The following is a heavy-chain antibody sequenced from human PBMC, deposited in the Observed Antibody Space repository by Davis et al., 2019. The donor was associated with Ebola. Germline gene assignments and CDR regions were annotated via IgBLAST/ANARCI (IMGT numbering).Heavy chain of an antibody. CDR2: IYSGVKT. J-gene: IGHJ4*02. CDR1: GFTVSTEY. V-gene: IGHV3-66*01. D-gene: IGHD6-19*01. CDR3: ATTPQYSSGQNKPFDY. Sequence: GSLRLSCAASGFTVSTEYMRWARQTPGKGPEWVAAIYSGVKTYYVDSVKGRFSISRDNSKNTLYLQMNGLRAEDTAVYYCATTPQYSSGQNKPFDYWGQGTLVTVSS.